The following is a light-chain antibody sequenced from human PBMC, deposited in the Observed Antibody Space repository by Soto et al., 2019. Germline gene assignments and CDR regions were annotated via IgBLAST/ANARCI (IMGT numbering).Light chain of an antibody. V-gene: IGLV2-14*01. CDR2: EVT. Sequence: QSVLTQPASVSGSRGQSITISCFGRNTDVGQGKSVSWYRQGPGKAPKLLIFEVTNRPSGISSRFSGSRSGNTASLTISGLQPDDEGDYYCVSYTDTDTLVFGTGTKVTVL. CDR1: NTDVGQGKS. J-gene: IGLJ1*01. CDR3: VSYTDTDTLV.